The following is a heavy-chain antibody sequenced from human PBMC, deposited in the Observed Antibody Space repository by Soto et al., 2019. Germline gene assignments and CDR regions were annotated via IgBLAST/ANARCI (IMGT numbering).Heavy chain of an antibody. J-gene: IGHJ6*02. CDR3: ARPGTHYYYYGMDV. D-gene: IGHD6-13*01. Sequence: SETLSLTCSVYGGSFSGYYWSWIRQPPGKGLEWIGEINHSGSTYYNPSLKSRVTISVDTSKNQFSLKLSSVTAADTAVYYCARPGTHYYYYGMDVWGQGTTVTVSS. CDR2: INHSGST. V-gene: IGHV4-34*01. CDR1: GGSFSGYY.